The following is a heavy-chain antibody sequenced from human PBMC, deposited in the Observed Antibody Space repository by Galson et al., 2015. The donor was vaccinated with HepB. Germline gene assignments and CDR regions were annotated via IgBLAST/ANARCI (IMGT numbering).Heavy chain of an antibody. CDR1: GYTFTNFY. Sequence: SVKVSCKASGYTFTNFYMHWVRQAPGQGLGWMGIINPSGGSTSYAQKLQGRVTMTGDTSTSTVYMDLSSLRSEDTAVYYCARVPYDSSGWDYFDYWGQGTLVTVSS. CDR3: ARVPYDSSGWDYFDY. J-gene: IGHJ4*02. D-gene: IGHD3-22*01. CDR2: INPSGGST. V-gene: IGHV1-46*03.